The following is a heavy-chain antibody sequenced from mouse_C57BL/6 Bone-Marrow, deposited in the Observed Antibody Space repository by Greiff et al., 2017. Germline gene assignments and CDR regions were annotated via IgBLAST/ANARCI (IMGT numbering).Heavy chain of an antibody. CDR1: GYTFTSYW. J-gene: IGHJ2*01. D-gene: IGHD2-1*01. V-gene: IGHV1-50*01. CDR3: ALYDGNY. CDR2: IDPSDSYT. Sequence: QVQLQQPGAELVKPGASVKLSCKASGYTFTSYWMQWVKQRPGQGLEWIGEIDPSDSYTNYNQKFKGKATLTVDTSSSTAYMQLSSLTSEDSAVYYCALYDGNYWGQGTTLTVSA.